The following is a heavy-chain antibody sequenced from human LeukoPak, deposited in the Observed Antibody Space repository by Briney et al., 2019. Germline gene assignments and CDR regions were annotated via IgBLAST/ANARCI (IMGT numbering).Heavy chain of an antibody. V-gene: IGHV4-31*03. D-gene: IGHD3-22*01. CDR1: GGSISSGGYY. CDR3: ARSYDSSASGFDY. J-gene: IGHJ4*02. Sequence: SQTLSLTCTVSGGSISSGGYYWSWIRQRPGKGLEWIGYIYYSGSTYYNPSLKSRVTISVDTSKNHFSLTLSSVTAADTAVYYCARSYDSSASGFDYWGQGTLVTVSP. CDR2: IYYSGST.